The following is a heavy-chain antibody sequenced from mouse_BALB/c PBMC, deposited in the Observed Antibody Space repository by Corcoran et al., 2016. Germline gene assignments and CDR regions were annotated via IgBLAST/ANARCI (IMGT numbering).Heavy chain of an antibody. D-gene: IGHD2-1*01. CDR2: INPYNDGT. J-gene: IGHJ2*01. CDR1: GYTFTSYV. Sequence: EVQLQQSGPALVKPGASVKLSCKASGYTFTSYVMHWVKQKPGQGLEWIGYINPYNDGTKYNEKFKGKATLTSDKSSSTAYMELSSLTSEDSAVYYCARDGNYVREYFDYWGQGTTLTVSS. CDR3: ARDGNYVREYFDY. V-gene: IGHV1S136*01.